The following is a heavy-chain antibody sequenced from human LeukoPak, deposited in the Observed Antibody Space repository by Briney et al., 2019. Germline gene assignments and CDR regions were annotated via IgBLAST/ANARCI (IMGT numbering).Heavy chain of an antibody. CDR1: GGSISSYY. J-gene: IGHJ3*02. CDR3: ARDGGQWLVPDAFDI. Sequence: SETLSLTCTVSGGSISSYYWSWIRQPPGKGLEWIGYIYYSGSANYNPSLKSRVTISVDTSENQFSLKLSSVTAADTAVYYCARDGGQWLVPDAFDIWGQGTMVTVSS. V-gene: IGHV4-59*01. CDR2: IYYSGSA. D-gene: IGHD6-19*01.